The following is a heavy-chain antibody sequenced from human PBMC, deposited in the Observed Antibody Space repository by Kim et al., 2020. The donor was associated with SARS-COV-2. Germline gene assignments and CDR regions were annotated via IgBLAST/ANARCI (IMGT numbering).Heavy chain of an antibody. CDR1: GYTFTGYY. Sequence: ASVKVSCKASGYTFTGYYMHWVRQAPGQGLEWMGRINPNSGGTNYAQKFQGRVTMTRDTSISTAYMELSRLRSDDTAVYYCARGLVGWELPDYWGQGTLVTVSS. D-gene: IGHD1-26*01. J-gene: IGHJ4*02. CDR3: ARGLVGWELPDY. V-gene: IGHV1-2*06. CDR2: INPNSGGT.